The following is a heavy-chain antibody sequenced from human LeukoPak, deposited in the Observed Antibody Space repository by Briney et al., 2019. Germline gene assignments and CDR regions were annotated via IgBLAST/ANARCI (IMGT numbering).Heavy chain of an antibody. J-gene: IGHJ3*02. CDR3: ARDQIGAFDI. V-gene: IGHV3-48*01. CDR1: GFTFSSYP. CDR2: ISSSSSTI. Sequence: GGSLRLSCAASGFTFSSYPMSWVRQAPGKGLEWVSYISSSSSTIYYADSVKGRFTISRDNAKNSLYLQMNSLRAEDTAVYYCARDQIGAFDIWGQGTMVTVSS. D-gene: IGHD2/OR15-2a*01.